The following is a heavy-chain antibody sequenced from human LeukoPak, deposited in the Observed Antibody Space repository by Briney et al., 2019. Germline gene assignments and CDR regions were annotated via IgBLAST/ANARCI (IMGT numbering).Heavy chain of an antibody. CDR1: GGSVSGYY. V-gene: IGHV4-34*01. Sequence: SETLSLTCAVYGGSVSGYYWSWIRQPPGKGLEWLGEINHSASTNYNPSLKSRVTISVDTSKNQFSLKLSSVTAAETAVYYCARATYCSGDSCYSGIFDYWGQGTLVTVSS. CDR2: INHSAST. CDR3: ARATYCSGDSCYSGIFDY. J-gene: IGHJ4*02. D-gene: IGHD2-15*01.